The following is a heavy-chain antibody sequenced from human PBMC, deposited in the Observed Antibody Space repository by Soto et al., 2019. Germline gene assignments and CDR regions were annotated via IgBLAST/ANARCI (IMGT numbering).Heavy chain of an antibody. J-gene: IGHJ4*02. V-gene: IGHV4-4*02. D-gene: IGHD6-13*01. CDR1: GGSISSTNW. CDR2: IYHSGTT. Sequence: QVQLQESGPGLVKPSGILSLTCAVSGGSISSTNWWTWVRQSPGRGLEWIGEIYHSGTTNYSPSLKSRVNIAVDMSTNHLSLTLISVTAADTAVYYCAFPATADFDYWGKGILVTVSS. CDR3: AFPATADFDY.